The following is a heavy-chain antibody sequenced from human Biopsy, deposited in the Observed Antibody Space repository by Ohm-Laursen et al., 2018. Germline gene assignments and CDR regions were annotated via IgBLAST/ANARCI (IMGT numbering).Heavy chain of an antibody. J-gene: IGHJ4*02. D-gene: IGHD2-15*01. CDR1: GGSISSFY. CDR3: ARRGSGGRSFDH. CDR2: ISDSGST. Sequence: SETLSLTCAVSGGSISSFYWTWIRQPPGKGPEWIGDISDSGSTNYKPSLKSRVIISVDTSKNQFSLNLNSVTAADTAVYYCARRGSGGRSFDHWGQGTLVTVSS. V-gene: IGHV4-59*08.